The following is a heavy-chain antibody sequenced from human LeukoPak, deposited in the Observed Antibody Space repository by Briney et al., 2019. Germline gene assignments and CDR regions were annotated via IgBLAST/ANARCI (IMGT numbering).Heavy chain of an antibody. CDR1: GFTFSSYS. CDR3: ARGRNYYYMDV. Sequence: GSLRLSCEAAGFTFSSYSMNWVRPAPGKGVEWVSYISSGSGTKYYADSVKGRFTISRDNAKNSLYLQMNSLRGEDTAVYYCARGRNYYYMDVWGDGTTVTVS. CDR2: ISSGSGTK. V-gene: IGHV3-48*01. J-gene: IGHJ6*03.